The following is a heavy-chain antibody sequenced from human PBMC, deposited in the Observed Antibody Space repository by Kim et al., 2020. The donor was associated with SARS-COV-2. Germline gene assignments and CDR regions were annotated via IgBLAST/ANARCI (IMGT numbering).Heavy chain of an antibody. J-gene: IGHJ2*01. CDR3: ARDPGYSKRRDWYFDL. D-gene: IGHD6-13*01. V-gene: IGHV4-59*13. CDR1: GGSISSYY. Sequence: SETLSLTCTVSGGSISSYYWSWIRQPPGKGLEWIGYIYYSGSTNYNPSLKSRVTISVDTSKNQFSLKLSSVTAADTAVYYCARDPGYSKRRDWYFDLWGR. CDR2: IYYSGST.